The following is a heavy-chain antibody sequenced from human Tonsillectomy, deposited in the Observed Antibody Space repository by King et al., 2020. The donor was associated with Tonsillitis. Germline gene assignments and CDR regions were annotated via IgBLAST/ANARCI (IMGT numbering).Heavy chain of an antibody. Sequence: VQLVESGGGLVQPGGSLRLSCAASGFTLSSYWMYWVRQEPGKGLVWVSRINGAGSSINYADSVKGRFTVSRDNAKNTLFLQMNSLRAEDTAMYYCARNHECYGGDCYEQDGMDGWGQGTTVTVSS. J-gene: IGHJ6*02. V-gene: IGHV3-74*02. CDR3: ARNHECYGGDCYEQDGMDG. CDR1: GFTLSSYW. CDR2: INGAGSSI. D-gene: IGHD2-21*02.